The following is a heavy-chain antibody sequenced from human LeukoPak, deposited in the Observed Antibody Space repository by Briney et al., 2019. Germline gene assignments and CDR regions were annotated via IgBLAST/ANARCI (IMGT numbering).Heavy chain of an antibody. CDR1: GYTFTSYG. V-gene: IGHV1-18*01. J-gene: IGHJ5*02. D-gene: IGHD3-9*01. CDR3: ARDPLLRYFDWLLSDGSNNWFDP. Sequence: ASVKVSCKASGYTFTSYGISWVRQAPGQGLEWMGWISAYNGNTNYAQKLQGRVTMTTDTPTSTAYMELRSLRSDDTAVYYCARDPLLRYFDWLLSDGSNNWFDPWGQGTLVTVSS. CDR2: ISAYNGNT.